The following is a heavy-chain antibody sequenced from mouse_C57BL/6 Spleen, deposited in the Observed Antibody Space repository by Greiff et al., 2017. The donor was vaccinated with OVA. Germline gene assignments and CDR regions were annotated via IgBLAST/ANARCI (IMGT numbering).Heavy chain of an antibody. V-gene: IGHV5-17*01. CDR1: GFTFSDYG. Sequence: DVKLVESGGGLVKPGGSLKLSCAASGFTFSDYGMHWVRQAPEKGLEWVAYISSGSSTIYYADTVKGRFTISRDNAKNTLFLQMTSLRSEDTAMYYCARPYYYGSSYYFDYWGQGTTLTVSS. CDR2: ISSGSSTI. D-gene: IGHD1-1*01. CDR3: ARPYYYGSSYYFDY. J-gene: IGHJ2*01.